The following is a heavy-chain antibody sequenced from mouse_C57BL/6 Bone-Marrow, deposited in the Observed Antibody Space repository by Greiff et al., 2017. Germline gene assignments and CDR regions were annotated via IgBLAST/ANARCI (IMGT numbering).Heavy chain of an antibody. J-gene: IGHJ4*01. CDR3: ARKGVRYAMDY. V-gene: IGHV1-80*01. CDR1: GYAFSSYW. CDR2: IYPGDGDT. Sequence: QVQLQQSGAELVKPGASVKISCKASGYAFSSYWMNWVKQRPGKGLEWIGQIYPGDGDTNYNGKFKGKATLTADKSSSTAYMQLSSLTSEDSAVXFCARKGVRYAMDYWGQGTSVTGSS. D-gene: IGHD2-2*01.